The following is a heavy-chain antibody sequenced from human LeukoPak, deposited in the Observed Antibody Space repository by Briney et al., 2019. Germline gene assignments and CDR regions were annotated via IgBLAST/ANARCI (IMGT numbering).Heavy chain of an antibody. CDR2: INHSGST. D-gene: IGHD5-12*01. CDR3: ARVISLVATITPGYYFDY. V-gene: IGHV4-34*01. J-gene: IGHJ4*02. CDR1: GGSFSGYY. Sequence: PSETLSLTCAVYGGSFSGYYWSWIRQPPGKGLEWIGEINHSGSTNYNLSLKSRVTISVDTSKNQFSLKLSSVTAADTAVYYCARVISLVATITPGYYFDYWGQGTLVTVSS.